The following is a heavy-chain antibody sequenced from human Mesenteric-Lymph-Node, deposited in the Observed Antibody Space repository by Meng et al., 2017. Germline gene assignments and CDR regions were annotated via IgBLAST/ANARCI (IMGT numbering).Heavy chain of an antibody. CDR3: SREGSGSGSYFPYYFDS. Sequence: SETLSLTCSVSGGSISNHYWTWIRQPPGKGLEWIGYVYSSGSTNYNPSLKSRVTITLDTSKNQFSLSLSSVTAADTAVYYCSREGSGSGSYFPYYFDSWGQGMLVTVSS. D-gene: IGHD3-10*01. CDR2: VYSSGST. CDR1: GGSISNHY. V-gene: IGHV4-59*11. J-gene: IGHJ4*02.